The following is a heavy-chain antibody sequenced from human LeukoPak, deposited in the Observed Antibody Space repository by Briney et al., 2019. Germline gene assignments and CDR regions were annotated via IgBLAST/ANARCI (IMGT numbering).Heavy chain of an antibody. Sequence: ASVKVSCKASGGTFSSYAISWVRQAPGQGLEWIGRIIPILGIANYAQKFQGRVTITADKSTSTAYMELSSLRSEDTAVYYCARGAGEAPVDYWGQGTLVTVSS. CDR3: ARGAGEAPVDY. J-gene: IGHJ4*02. V-gene: IGHV1-69*04. CDR1: GGTFSSYA. CDR2: IIPILGIA. D-gene: IGHD7-27*01.